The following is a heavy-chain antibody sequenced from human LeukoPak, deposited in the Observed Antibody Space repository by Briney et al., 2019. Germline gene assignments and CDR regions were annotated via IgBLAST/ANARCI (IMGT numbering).Heavy chain of an antibody. Sequence: GGSLRLSCAASGFTINNSWMHWVRQAPGKGLVWVSRINSDGSSTSYEDSVKGRFTISRDNAKNTLYLQMNSLRVEDTAVYYCARDYGGSMDVWGTGTTVTVSS. CDR1: GFTINNSW. CDR3: ARDYGGSMDV. V-gene: IGHV3-74*01. J-gene: IGHJ6*03. CDR2: INSDGSST. D-gene: IGHD4-23*01.